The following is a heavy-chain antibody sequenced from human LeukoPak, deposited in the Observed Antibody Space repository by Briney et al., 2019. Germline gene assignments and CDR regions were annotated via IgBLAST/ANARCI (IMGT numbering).Heavy chain of an antibody. CDR3: AKEGGLRSSWSFDF. J-gene: IGHJ4*02. CDR2: ISGSGGST. V-gene: IGHV3-23*01. D-gene: IGHD6-13*01. Sequence: PGGSLRLSCAASGFTFSSYGMSWVRQAPGKGLEWASGISGSGGSTYYADSAKGRFTISRDNSKNTLYLQMNSLRVEDTAVYYCAKEGGLRSSWSFDFWGQGILVIVSS. CDR1: GFTFSSYG.